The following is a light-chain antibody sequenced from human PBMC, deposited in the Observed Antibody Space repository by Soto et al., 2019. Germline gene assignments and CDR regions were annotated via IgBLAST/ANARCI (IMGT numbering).Light chain of an antibody. CDR2: EVS. CDR3: QSYDNSLSGSDV. J-gene: IGLJ1*01. CDR1: SSDVGGYNY. Sequence: QSALTQPPSASGSPGQSVTISCTGTSSDVGGYNYVSWYQQHPGKAPKLMIYEVSKRPSGVPDRFSGSKSATSASLAISGLQAEDEAEYYCQSYDNSLSGSDVFGTGTKLTVL. V-gene: IGLV2-8*01.